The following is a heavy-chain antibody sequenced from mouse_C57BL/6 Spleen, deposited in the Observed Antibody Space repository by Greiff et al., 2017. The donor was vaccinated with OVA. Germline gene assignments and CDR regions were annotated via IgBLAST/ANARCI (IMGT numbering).Heavy chain of an antibody. D-gene: IGHD1-1*01. CDR1: GYTFTSSW. Sequence: QVQLQQPGTELVKPGASVKLSCKASGYTFTSSWMHWVKQRPGQGLEWIGNINPSNGGTKYNEKFKSKATLTVDKSSSTAYMQLLSLTSEDSAVYYCAREGPGYGSSYGDFDVWGTGTTVTVAS. CDR3: AREGPGYGSSYGDFDV. J-gene: IGHJ1*03. V-gene: IGHV1-53*01. CDR2: INPSNGGT.